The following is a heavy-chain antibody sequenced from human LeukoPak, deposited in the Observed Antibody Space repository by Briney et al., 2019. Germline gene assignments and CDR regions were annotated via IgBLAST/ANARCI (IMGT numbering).Heavy chain of an antibody. J-gene: IGHJ4*02. CDR1: GYSISSGYY. CDR3: ARRFGDPFDY. Sequence: SETLSLTCTDSGYSISSGYYWGWIRQPPGKGLEWIGIIYHSGSTYYNPSLKSRVTISVDTSKNQFSLNLSSVTAADTAVYYCARRFGDPFDYWGQGTLVTVSS. CDR2: IYHSGST. D-gene: IGHD3-10*01. V-gene: IGHV4-38-2*02.